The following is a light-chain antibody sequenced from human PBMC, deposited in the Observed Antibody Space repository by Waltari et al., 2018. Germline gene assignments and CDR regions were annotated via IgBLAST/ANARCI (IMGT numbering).Light chain of an antibody. CDR2: DDS. Sequence: SYVLTQPPSVSVAPGKTARVTCGGNNIGSKSVNWYQQKPGRAPVLVVYDDSDRPSGIPERFSGSKSGNAATLTISRVEAGDEAGYYCQVWDSSSDHVVFGGGTKLTVL. J-gene: IGLJ2*01. CDR1: NIGSKS. V-gene: IGLV3-21*03. CDR3: QVWDSSSDHVV.